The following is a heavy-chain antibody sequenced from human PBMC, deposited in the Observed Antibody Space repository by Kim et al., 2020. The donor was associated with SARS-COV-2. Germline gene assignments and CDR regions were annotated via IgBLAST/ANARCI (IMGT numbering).Heavy chain of an antibody. V-gene: IGHV1-3*01. J-gene: IGHJ4*02. Sequence: YSQKFQGRVTITRDTSASTAYMELSSLRSEDTAVYYCARDLRVLTGYYDYWGQGTLVTVSS. CDR3: ARDLRVLTGYYDY. D-gene: IGHD3-9*01.